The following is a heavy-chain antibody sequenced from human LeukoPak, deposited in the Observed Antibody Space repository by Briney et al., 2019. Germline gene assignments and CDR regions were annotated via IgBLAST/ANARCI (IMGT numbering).Heavy chain of an antibody. V-gene: IGHV4-30-4*01. Sequence: PSQTLSLTCTVSGGSIISGDYYWSWIRQPPGKGLEWIVYIYYSGSTYYSPSLKSRVTISVDTSKNQFSLKLSSVTAADTAVYYCARGHPRTYYYDSSGYHPADAFDIWGQGTTVTVSS. D-gene: IGHD3-22*01. CDR1: GGSIISGDYY. J-gene: IGHJ3*02. CDR3: ARGHPRTYYYDSSGYHPADAFDI. CDR2: IYYSGST.